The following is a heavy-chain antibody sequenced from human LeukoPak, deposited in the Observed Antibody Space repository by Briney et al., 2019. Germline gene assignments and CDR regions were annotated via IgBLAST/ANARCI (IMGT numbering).Heavy chain of an antibody. J-gene: IGHJ4*02. V-gene: IGHV3-30*18. CDR2: ISNEGRVQ. D-gene: IGHD4-17*01. Sequence: GGSLRLSCAASGFTFSDYGMHWVRQAPGKGLEWVTVISNEGRVQYYADSVKGRFTISRDNSENTLSLQMNSLRADDTAVYYCTKEGGPMSEPTERYSFDHWGRGTLVTVSS. CDR1: GFTFSDYG. CDR3: TKEGGPMSEPTERYSFDH.